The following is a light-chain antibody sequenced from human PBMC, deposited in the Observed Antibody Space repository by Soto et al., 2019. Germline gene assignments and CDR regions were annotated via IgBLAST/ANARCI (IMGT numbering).Light chain of an antibody. V-gene: IGLV2-14*01. CDR2: DVT. Sequence: QSALTQPASVSGSPGQSITISCTGTSSDVGAYNYVSWYQHHPGKAPKLMIYDVTNRPSGVSNRFSGSKSGNTASLTISGLQAEDEADYYCSSYTISSTLFGGGTKVTVL. CDR3: SSYTISSTL. J-gene: IGLJ2*01. CDR1: SSDVGAYNY.